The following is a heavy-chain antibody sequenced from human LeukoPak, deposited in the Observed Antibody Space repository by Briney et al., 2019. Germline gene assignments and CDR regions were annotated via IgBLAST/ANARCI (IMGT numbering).Heavy chain of an antibody. Sequence: PGGSLRLPCVASGFSFSDYYMSWIRQAPGKGLEWVSYISSSGSHTNYADSVTGRLTISRNNAKKSLHLQMNSLRAEDTAVYYCARHPDGSLSLDYWGQGTLVTVSS. CDR3: ARHPDGSLSLDY. D-gene: IGHD1-26*01. CDR2: ISSSGSHT. V-gene: IGHV3-11*03. CDR1: GFSFSDYY. J-gene: IGHJ4*02.